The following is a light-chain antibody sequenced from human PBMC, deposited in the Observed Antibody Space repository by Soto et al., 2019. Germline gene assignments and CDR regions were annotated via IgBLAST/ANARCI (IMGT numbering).Light chain of an antibody. CDR3: QSYDASLTSYV. CDR2: GST. J-gene: IGLJ1*01. Sequence: QSVLTQPPSVSGAPGQRVIISCTGSRSNIGGGYDVHWYQQLPGTAPKLLISGSTTRPAGTPDRFSGSKSGTSASLAIPGLQSEDEADYYCQSYDASLTSYVFGGGTKLTVL. V-gene: IGLV1-40*01. CDR1: RSNIGGGYD.